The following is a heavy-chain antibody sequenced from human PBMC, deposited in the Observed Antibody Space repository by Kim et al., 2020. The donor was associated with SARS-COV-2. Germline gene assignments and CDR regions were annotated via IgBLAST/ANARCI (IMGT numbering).Heavy chain of an antibody. D-gene: IGHD5-12*01. Sequence: GGSLRLSCAASGFTFSSYAMSWVRQAPGKGLEWVSAISGSGGSTYYADSVKGRFTISRDNSKNTLYLQMNSLRAEDTAVYYCAKVGMATIFKRLNWFDPWGQGTLVTVSS. CDR2: ISGSGGST. CDR1: GFTFSSYA. V-gene: IGHV3-23*01. CDR3: AKVGMATIFKRLNWFDP. J-gene: IGHJ5*02.